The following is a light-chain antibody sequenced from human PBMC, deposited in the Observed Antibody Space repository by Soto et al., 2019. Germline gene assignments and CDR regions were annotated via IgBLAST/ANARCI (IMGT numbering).Light chain of an antibody. CDR1: QSVSSN. J-gene: IGKJ2*01. CDR2: DTS. CDR3: HHYNNWPPRNT. Sequence: REMTQYPATLSLSPGARATLSCRASQSVSSNLVWYLQKPGQAPRLLIYDTSTRATNVPARFSGSGSETEFTLTISGLQSEDFGIYYCHHYNNWPPRNTFGQGTKVDIK. V-gene: IGKV3-15*01.